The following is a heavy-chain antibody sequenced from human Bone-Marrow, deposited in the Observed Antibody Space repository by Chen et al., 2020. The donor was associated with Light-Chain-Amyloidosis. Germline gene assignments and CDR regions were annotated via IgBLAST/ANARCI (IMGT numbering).Heavy chain of an antibody. D-gene: IGHD6-6*01. CDR3: ARGRAARPFDY. Sequence: QVQLQQWGAGLLKPSETLSLTCAVYGGSFSGYYWSWIRQPPGKGLEWIGEINHSGSTNYNPSLKSRVTISVDSSKNQFSLQLSSVTAADTAVYYCARGRAARPFDYWGQGTLVTVSS. V-gene: IGHV4-34*01. CDR1: GGSFSGYY. CDR2: INHSGST. J-gene: IGHJ4*02.